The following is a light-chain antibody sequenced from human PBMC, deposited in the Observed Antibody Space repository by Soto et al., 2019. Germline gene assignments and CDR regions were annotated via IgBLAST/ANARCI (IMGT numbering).Light chain of an antibody. Sequence: EIVLTQSPGTLSLSPGERATLSCRASQSLTSDYLSWYQQRPGQSPRLLIYDTDRRATDVPDRFSGGGSGTDFTLTISRLEPEDFAVYYCQQFSSYPLTFGGGTKVDIK. V-gene: IGKV3-20*01. CDR1: QSLTSDY. CDR3: QQFSSYPLT. CDR2: DTD. J-gene: IGKJ4*01.